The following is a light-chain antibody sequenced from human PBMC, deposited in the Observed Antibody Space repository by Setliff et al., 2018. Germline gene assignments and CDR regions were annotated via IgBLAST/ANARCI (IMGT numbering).Light chain of an antibody. J-gene: IGLJ2*01. Sequence: QSALTQPASVSGSPGQSITISCIGTSSDVGDSYNYVSWYQHYPGKAPKLMIYDVTNRPSGISNRFSGSKSGNTASLTISGLQAEDEALYYCSSYRSSSTIVVFGGGTKGTVL. CDR2: DVT. V-gene: IGLV2-14*03. CDR1: SSDVGDSYNY. CDR3: SSYRSSSTIVV.